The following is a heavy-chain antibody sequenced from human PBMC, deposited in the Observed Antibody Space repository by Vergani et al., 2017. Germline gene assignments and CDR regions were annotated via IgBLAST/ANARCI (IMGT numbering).Heavy chain of an antibody. V-gene: IGHV3-30*03. Sequence: QVHLVESGGGVVQPGRSLRLSCVVSGFTSSYYGMHWVRQAPGKGLEWVGVISYDGTQTYYADSVKGRFTISRDNSKITLYLQMNSLRTEDTAVYYCATKSCGTPGCQIGYFREWGQGTLVTVSS. CDR1: GFTSSYYG. D-gene: IGHD1-1*01. J-gene: IGHJ1*01. CDR2: ISYDGTQT. CDR3: ATKSCGTPGCQIGYFRE.